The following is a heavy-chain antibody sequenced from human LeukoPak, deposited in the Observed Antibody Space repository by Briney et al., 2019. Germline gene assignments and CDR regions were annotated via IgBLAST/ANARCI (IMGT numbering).Heavy chain of an antibody. CDR3: AKLLGDVTTFDY. CDR1: GFTFSRSW. Sequence: PGESLRLSFAGSGFTFSRSWMTWVRQAPGKGLEWVASINQGGSVKHYMDSVKGRFTISRDNAENSLHLQMHSLRAEDTAVYYCAKLLGDVTTFDYWGQGTLVTVSS. V-gene: IGHV3-7*01. J-gene: IGHJ4*02. D-gene: IGHD3-16*01. CDR2: INQGGSVK.